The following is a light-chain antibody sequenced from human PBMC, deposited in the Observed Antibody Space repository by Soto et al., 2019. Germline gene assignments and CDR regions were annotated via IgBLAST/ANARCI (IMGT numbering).Light chain of an antibody. V-gene: IGKV3-11*01. J-gene: IGKJ4*01. CDR2: DAS. CDR3: QQRSNWPT. Sequence: EIVLTQSPATLSLSPGERATLSCRASQSVSSYLAWYQQKPGQAPRLLIYDASNRATGIPARFSGSGSGTDFTRTISSLEPEDFAVYYCQQRSNWPTCGGGTKVEIK. CDR1: QSVSSY.